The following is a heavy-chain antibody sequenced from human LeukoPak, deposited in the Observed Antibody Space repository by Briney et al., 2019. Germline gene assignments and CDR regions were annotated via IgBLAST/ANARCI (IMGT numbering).Heavy chain of an antibody. CDR1: GGSISSGSYY. V-gene: IGHV4-61*02. D-gene: IGHD3-10*01. CDR3: ARYYGSGRDSDH. CDR2: IYTSGST. J-gene: IGHJ5*02. Sequence: SETLSLTCTVSGGSISSGSYYWSWIRQPAGKGLEWIGRIYTSGSTDYNPSLKSQVTISVDTSKNQFSLKLNSVTAADTAVYFCARYYGSGRDSDHWGQGTLVTVSS.